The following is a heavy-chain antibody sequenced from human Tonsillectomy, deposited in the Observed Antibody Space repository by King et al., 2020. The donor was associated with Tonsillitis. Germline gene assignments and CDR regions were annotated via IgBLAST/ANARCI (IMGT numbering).Heavy chain of an antibody. CDR3: ARYVSGSFDY. J-gene: IGHJ4*02. V-gene: IGHV4-39*01. D-gene: IGHD1-26*01. CDR2: LSYSETI. Sequence: QLQESGPGVVKPSETLSLTCTVSGGSISSSDHFWAWIRQPPGKGLEWIGYLSYSETIFYNPSLKSRITISGGTSENRFSLELSSVTAADTAVYFCARYVSGSFDYWGQGALVTVSS. CDR1: GGSISSSDHF.